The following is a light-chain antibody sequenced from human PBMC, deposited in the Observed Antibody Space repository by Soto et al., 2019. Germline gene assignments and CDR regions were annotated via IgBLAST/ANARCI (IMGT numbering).Light chain of an antibody. CDR3: QQRGNWPRT. V-gene: IGKV3-11*01. J-gene: IGKJ1*01. Sequence: EIVLTQSPATLSLSPGERATLSCRASQSVSIYLAWYQQKPGQAPRLLIYDASNRATGIPARFSGSGSGTDFTLTISSLEPEDFAVYYCQQRGNWPRTFGQGTKVEIK. CDR2: DAS. CDR1: QSVSIY.